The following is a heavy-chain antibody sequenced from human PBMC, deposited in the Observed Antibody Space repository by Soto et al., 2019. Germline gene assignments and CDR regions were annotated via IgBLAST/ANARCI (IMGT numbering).Heavy chain of an antibody. Sequence: PGGSLRLSCAASGFTVSSNYMSWVRQAPGKGLEWVSVIYSGGSTYYADSVKGRFTISRDNSKNTLYLQMNSLRAEDTAVYYCARGRYGPEADAFDIWGQGTMVTVSS. CDR1: GFTVSSNY. CDR3: ARGRYGPEADAFDI. D-gene: IGHD5-18*01. V-gene: IGHV3-53*01. J-gene: IGHJ3*02. CDR2: IYSGGST.